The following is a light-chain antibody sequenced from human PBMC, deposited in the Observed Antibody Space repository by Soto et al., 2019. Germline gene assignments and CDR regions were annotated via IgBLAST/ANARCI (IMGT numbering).Light chain of an antibody. CDR2: EVS. CDR3: NSYRDTSTFWV. Sequence: QSVLTQPASVSGSPGQSITISCTGTSSDVGVYNHVSWYQHHPGKVPKLMIYEVSNRPSGVSNRFSGSKSGNTASLTISGLQPEDEADYYCNSYRDTSTFWVFGGGTKVTVL. J-gene: IGLJ3*02. CDR1: SSDVGVYNH. V-gene: IGLV2-14*01.